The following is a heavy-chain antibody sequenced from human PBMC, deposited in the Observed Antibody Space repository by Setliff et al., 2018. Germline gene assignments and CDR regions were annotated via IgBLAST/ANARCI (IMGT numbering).Heavy chain of an antibody. J-gene: IGHJ3*02. Sequence: KPSETLSLTCTVSGGSISSGGYYWSWIRQHPGKGLEWIGYIYYSGSTYYNPSLKSRVTISVDTSKNQFSLKLSSVTAADTAVYYCARDPLTTNRRRAFDIWGQGTMVTVSS. V-gene: IGHV4-31*03. CDR1: GGSISSGGYY. CDR2: IYYSGST. D-gene: IGHD4-17*01. CDR3: ARDPLTTNRRRAFDI.